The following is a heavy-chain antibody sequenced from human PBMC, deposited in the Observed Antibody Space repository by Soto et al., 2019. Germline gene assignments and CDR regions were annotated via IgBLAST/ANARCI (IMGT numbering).Heavy chain of an antibody. D-gene: IGHD5-18*01. V-gene: IGHV5-51*01. CDR2: IYPGDSDT. Sequence: PXDSLTISCKGSGYSFTSYWIGLVRQMPGKGLEWMGIIYPGDSDTRYSPSFQGQVTISADKSISTAYLQWSSLKASDTAMYYCARGPVDTAMDYYYYYGMDVWGQGTTVTVSS. J-gene: IGHJ6*02. CDR3: ARGPVDTAMDYYYYYGMDV. CDR1: GYSFTSYW.